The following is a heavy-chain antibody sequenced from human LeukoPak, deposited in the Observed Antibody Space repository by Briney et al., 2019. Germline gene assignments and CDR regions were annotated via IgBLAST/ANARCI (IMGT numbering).Heavy chain of an antibody. Sequence: QPGGSLRLSCAASGFTFTSYWMHWVRQAPGKGLEWVSGIRGSAGSTDYADSVKGRFTISRDNSKNTLYLEMNSLRAEDTAVYYCAKSSYGSSWYGDFWGQGALVTVSS. D-gene: IGHD6-13*01. CDR3: AKSSYGSSWYGDF. J-gene: IGHJ4*02. CDR1: GFTFTSYW. CDR2: IRGSAGST. V-gene: IGHV3-23*01.